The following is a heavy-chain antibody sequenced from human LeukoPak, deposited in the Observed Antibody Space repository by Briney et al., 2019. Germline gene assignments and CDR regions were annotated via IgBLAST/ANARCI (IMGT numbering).Heavy chain of an antibody. CDR1: GFTFSSYA. CDR3: AKGYDESYCGGDCYFDY. J-gene: IGHJ4*02. V-gene: IGHV3-23*01. CDR2: ISGSGGST. D-gene: IGHD2-21*01. Sequence: SGGSLRLSCAASGFTFSSYAMSWVRQAPGKGVVWVSAISGSGGSTYYADSVKGRFTISRDNSKNTLYLQMNSLRAEDTAVYYCAKGYDESYCGGDCYFDYWGQGTLVTVSS.